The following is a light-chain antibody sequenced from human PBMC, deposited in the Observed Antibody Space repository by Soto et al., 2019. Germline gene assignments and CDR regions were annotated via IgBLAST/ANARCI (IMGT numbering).Light chain of an antibody. Sequence: EIVLTQSPDTLSLSPGERATLSCRASQSVSSSYFAWYQQKPGQALRLLIYRASTRATGIPDRFSGSGSGTDFTLVISRLEPEDFAVYYCQQYGSLITFGQGTRLEIK. V-gene: IGKV3-20*01. CDR1: QSVSSSY. J-gene: IGKJ5*01. CDR3: QQYGSLIT. CDR2: RAS.